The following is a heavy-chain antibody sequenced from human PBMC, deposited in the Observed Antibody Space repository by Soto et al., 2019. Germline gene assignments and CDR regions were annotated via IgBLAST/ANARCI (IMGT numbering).Heavy chain of an antibody. D-gene: IGHD2-2*01. CDR2: INHSGST. Sequence: SETLSLTCAVYGGSFSGYYWSWIRQPPVNGLDWIGEINHSGSTNYNPSLKSRVTISVDTSKNQFSLKLSSVTAADTAVYYCARDQREYCSSTSCSQYYFDYWGQGTLVTVSS. J-gene: IGHJ4*02. CDR3: ARDQREYCSSTSCSQYYFDY. CDR1: GGSFSGYY. V-gene: IGHV4-34*01.